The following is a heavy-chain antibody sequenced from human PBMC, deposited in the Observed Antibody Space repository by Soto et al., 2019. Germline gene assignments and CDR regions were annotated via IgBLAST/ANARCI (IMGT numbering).Heavy chain of an antibody. J-gene: IGHJ3*02. CDR2: IFYSGST. Sequence: SETLSLTYTVSGGSISSYYGSWIRQPPGRGLEWIGYIFYSGSTNYNPSLKSRVTISVDTSKNQFSLKLSSVTAADTAVYYCARRYGSAFDIWGHGTMVTVSS. CDR1: GGSISSYY. V-gene: IGHV4-59*01. D-gene: IGHD4-17*01. CDR3: ARRYGSAFDI.